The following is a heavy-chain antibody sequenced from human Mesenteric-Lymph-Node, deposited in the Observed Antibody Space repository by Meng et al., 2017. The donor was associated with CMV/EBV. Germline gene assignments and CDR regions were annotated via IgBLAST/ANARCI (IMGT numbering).Heavy chain of an antibody. J-gene: IGHJ6*02. CDR3: ARRDAARAYGMDV. V-gene: IGHV4-34*01. Sequence: GSLRLSCAVNGGSFSDYYWSWIRQSAGKGLEWIGEIHPSGFSNLNPSLKSRVSMSLDTSKNQFSLKLSSVTAADTAVYYCARRDAARAYGMDVWGQGTTVTVSS. D-gene: IGHD6-6*01. CDR1: GGSFSDYY. CDR2: IHPSGFS.